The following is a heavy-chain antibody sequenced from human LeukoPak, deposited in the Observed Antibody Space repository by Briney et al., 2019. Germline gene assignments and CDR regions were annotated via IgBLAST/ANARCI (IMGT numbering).Heavy chain of an antibody. CDR1: GGSFSGYY. J-gene: IGHJ4*02. D-gene: IGHD5-12*01. Sequence: PSETLSLTCAVYGGSFSGYYWSWIRQPPGKGQEWIGEISHSGSTNYNPSLKSRVTISVDTSKNQFSLKLSSVTAADTAVYYCAAQYSGYVRLDYWGQGTLVTVSS. CDR3: AAQYSGYVRLDY. V-gene: IGHV4-34*01. CDR2: ISHSGST.